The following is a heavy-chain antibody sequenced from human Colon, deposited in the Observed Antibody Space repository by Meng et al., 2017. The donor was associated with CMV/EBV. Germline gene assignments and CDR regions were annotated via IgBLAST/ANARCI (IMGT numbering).Heavy chain of an antibody. D-gene: IGHD2-2*03. V-gene: IGHV3-48*04. Sequence: GESLKISCAASGFTLSSDGMNWVRQAPGKDLEWIAYSSSGSNVIHYADSVKGRFTISRDNAKNTLDLEMQSLRAEDTAIYYCVRDGWGADVFDIWGQGTMVTVSS. CDR1: GFTLSSDG. CDR3: VRDGWGADVFDI. CDR2: SSSGSNVI. J-gene: IGHJ3*02.